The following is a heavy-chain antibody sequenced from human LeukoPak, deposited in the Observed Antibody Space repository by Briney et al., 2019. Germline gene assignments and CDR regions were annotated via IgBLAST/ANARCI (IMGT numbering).Heavy chain of an antibody. CDR2: INHSGST. Sequence: SETLSLTCAVYGGSFSGYFWSWIRQPPGKGLEWIGEINHSGSTNYNPSLKSRVTISVDTSKNQFSLKLSSVTAADTAVYYCARVSSHDAFDIWGQGTMVTVSS. CDR3: ARVSSHDAFDI. CDR1: GGSFSGYF. V-gene: IGHV4-34*01. J-gene: IGHJ3*02.